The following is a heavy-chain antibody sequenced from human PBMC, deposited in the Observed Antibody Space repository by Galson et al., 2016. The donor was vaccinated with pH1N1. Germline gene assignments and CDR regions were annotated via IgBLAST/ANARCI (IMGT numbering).Heavy chain of an antibody. CDR3: AKDYEWLATITSAYFDY. V-gene: IGHV3-30*18. J-gene: IGHJ4*02. Sequence: SLRLSCAASGFTFSSYGMHWVRQAPGKGLEWVAVISYDGSNKYYADSVEGRFTISRDNSKNTLYLQMNSLRAEDTAVYYCAKDYEWLATITSAYFDYWGQGTLVTVSS. CDR1: GFTFSSYG. CDR2: ISYDGSNK. D-gene: IGHD6-19*01.